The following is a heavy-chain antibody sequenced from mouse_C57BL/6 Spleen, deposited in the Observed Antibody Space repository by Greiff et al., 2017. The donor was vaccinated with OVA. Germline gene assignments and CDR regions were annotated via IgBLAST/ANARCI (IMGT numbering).Heavy chain of an antibody. V-gene: IGHV1-69*01. CDR2: IDPSDSYT. D-gene: IGHD1-1*01. CDR3: ARHYGSSPHWYFDV. J-gene: IGHJ1*03. Sequence: QVQLKQPGAELVMPGASVKLSCKASGYTFTSYWMHWVKQRPGQGLEWIGEIDPSDSYTNYNQKFKGKSTLTVDKSSSTAYMQLSSLTSEDSAVYYCARHYGSSPHWYFDVWGTGTTVTVSS. CDR1: GYTFTSYW.